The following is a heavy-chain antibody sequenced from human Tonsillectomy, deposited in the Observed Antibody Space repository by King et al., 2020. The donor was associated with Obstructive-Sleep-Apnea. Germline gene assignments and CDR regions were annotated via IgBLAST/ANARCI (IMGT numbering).Heavy chain of an antibody. V-gene: IGHV4-59*08. D-gene: IGHD6-19*01. J-gene: IGHJ4*02. CDR3: ARHLYSSGYLGYFDY. Sequence: VQLQESGPGLVTPSETLSLTCTVSSASMSSFSWSWIRQPPGKGLEWIGYIYYSGSTNYNPSLKSRVTISVDTSKNQFSLKLSSVTAADTAVYYCARHLYSSGYLGYFDYWGQGTLVTVSS. CDR2: IYYSGST. CDR1: SASMSSFS.